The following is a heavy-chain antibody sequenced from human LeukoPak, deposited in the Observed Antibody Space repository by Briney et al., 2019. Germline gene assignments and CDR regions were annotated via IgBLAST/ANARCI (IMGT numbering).Heavy chain of an antibody. CDR1: GGSISSYY. V-gene: IGHV4-59*01. CDR2: IYYSGST. D-gene: IGHD3/OR15-3a*01. CDR3: ARGVIFGHFDY. Sequence: SETLSLTCTVSGGSISSYYWSWIRQPPGKGLEWIGYIYYSGSTNYNLSLKSRVTISVDTSKNQFSLKLSSVTAADTAVYYCARGVIFGHFDYWGQGTLVTVSS. J-gene: IGHJ4*02.